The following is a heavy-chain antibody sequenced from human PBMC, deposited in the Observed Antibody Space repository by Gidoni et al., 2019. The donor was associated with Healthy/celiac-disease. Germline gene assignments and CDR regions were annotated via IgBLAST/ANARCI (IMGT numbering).Heavy chain of an antibody. Sequence: QVQLVQSGAEVKKPGSSVKVSCKASGGTFSSYTISWVRQAPGQGLEWMGRIIPILGIANYAQKFQGRVTITADKSTSTAYMELSSLRSEDTAVYYCARASYYDSSGYYYNWGQGTLVTVSS. CDR2: IIPILGIA. CDR1: GGTFSSYT. V-gene: IGHV1-69*02. J-gene: IGHJ4*02. D-gene: IGHD3-22*01. CDR3: ARASYYDSSGYYYN.